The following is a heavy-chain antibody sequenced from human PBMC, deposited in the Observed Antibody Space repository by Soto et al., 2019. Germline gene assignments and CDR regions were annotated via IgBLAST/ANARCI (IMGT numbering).Heavy chain of an antibody. CDR3: ARDLDYYGSDHYYYYYGMDV. D-gene: IGHD3-10*01. J-gene: IGHJ6*02. V-gene: IGHV4-30-4*01. CDR1: GGSISSGDYY. Sequence: PSETLSLTCTVSGGSISSGDYYWSWIRQPPGKGLEWIGYIYYSGSTYYNPSLKSRVTISVDTSKNQFSLKLSSVTAADTAVYYCARDLDYYGSDHYYYYYGMDVWGQGTTVTV. CDR2: IYYSGST.